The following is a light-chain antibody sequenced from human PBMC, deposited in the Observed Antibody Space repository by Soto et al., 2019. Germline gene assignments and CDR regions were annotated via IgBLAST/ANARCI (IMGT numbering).Light chain of an antibody. V-gene: IGKV3-15*01. J-gene: IGKJ2*01. CDR2: GAS. CDR1: QSVSSG. CDR3: QQYNNGPPYT. Sequence: EIVRTQSPATLSVSPGERATLSCRASQSVSSGLSWYQQKPGQAPRLLIYGASTRATGIPARFSGSGSGTEFTLTISSLQSEDYAVYYCQQYNNGPPYTFGQGTKVDIK.